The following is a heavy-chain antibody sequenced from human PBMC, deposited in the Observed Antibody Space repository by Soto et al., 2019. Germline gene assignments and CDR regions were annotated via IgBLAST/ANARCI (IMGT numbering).Heavy chain of an antibody. V-gene: IGHV5-51*01. CDR1: GYTFTSYW. CDR2: IYPSNSET. D-gene: IGHD3-22*01. CDR3: ARQAYHYDTYSFGY. J-gene: IGHJ4*02. Sequence: GESLKISCKASGYTFTSYWIGWVRQMPGKGLEWMGIIYPSNSETRFSPSFQGHVTLSADKSIFTAYLQWSSLKASDTAIYYCARQAYHYDTYSFGYWGQGTLVTVSS.